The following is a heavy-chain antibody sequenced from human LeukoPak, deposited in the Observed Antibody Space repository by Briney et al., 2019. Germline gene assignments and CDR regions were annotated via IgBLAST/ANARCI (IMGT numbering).Heavy chain of an antibody. CDR1: GFTFGDYA. J-gene: IGHJ4*02. CDR3: TRAATVSSGWWGWVFEYFDY. V-gene: IGHV3-49*04. CDR2: IRSKAYGGTT. D-gene: IGHD6-19*01. Sequence: PGGSLRLSCTASGFTFGDYAMSWVRQAPGKGLEWVGFIRSKAYGGTTEYAASVKGRFTISRDDSKSIAYLQMNSLKTEDTAVYYCTRAATVSSGWWGWVFEYFDYWGQGTLVTVSS.